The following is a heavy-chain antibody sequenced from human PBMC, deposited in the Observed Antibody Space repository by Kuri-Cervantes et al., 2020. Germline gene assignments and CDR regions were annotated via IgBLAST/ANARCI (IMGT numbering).Heavy chain of an antibody. CDR2: INSDGSST. CDR3: ARVRLVRAPSDI. Sequence: GESLKISCAASGFTFSSYGMHWVRQAPGKGLVWVSRINSDGSSTSYADSVKGRFTISRDNAKNTLYLQMNSLRAEDTAVYYCARVRLVRAPSDIWGQGTMVTVSS. V-gene: IGHV3-74*01. CDR1: GFTFSSYG. J-gene: IGHJ3*02. D-gene: IGHD6-13*01.